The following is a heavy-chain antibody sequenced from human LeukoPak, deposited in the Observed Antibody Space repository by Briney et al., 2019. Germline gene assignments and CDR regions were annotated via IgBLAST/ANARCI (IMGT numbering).Heavy chain of an antibody. CDR1: GYTFTSYG. V-gene: IGHV1-18*01. D-gene: IGHD2-15*01. CDR2: ISAYNGNT. J-gene: IGHJ4*02. CDR3: ARGPRNRYCSGGSCYFDY. Sequence: EASVKVSCKASGYTFTSYGISWVRQAPGQGLEWMGWISAYNGNTNYAQKLQGRVTMTTDTPTSTAYMELSSLRSEDTAVYYCARGPRNRYCSGGSCYFDYWGQGTLVTVSS.